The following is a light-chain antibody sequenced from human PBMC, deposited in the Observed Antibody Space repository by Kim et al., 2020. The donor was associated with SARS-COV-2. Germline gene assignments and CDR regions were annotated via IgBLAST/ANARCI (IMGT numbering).Light chain of an antibody. CDR2: GKN. CDR1: SLRSYY. Sequence: SSELTQDPAVSAALGQTVRITCQGDSLRSYYASWYQQKAGQAPVVVIYGKNNRPSGIPDRFSGSRSGNTASLTITGAQAEDEADYYCNSRDSTTNHLVFGGGTQLTVL. CDR3: NSRDSTTNHLV. J-gene: IGLJ2*01. V-gene: IGLV3-19*01.